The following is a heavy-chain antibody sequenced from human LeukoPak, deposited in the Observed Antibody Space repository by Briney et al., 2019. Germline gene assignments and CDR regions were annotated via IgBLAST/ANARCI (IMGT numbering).Heavy chain of an antibody. D-gene: IGHD6-19*01. CDR1: GYSISSSNW. Sequence: PSETLSLTCAVSGYSISSSNWWGWIRQPPGKGLEWIGYIYYSGSIYYNPSLKSRVTMSVDTSKNQFSLKLSSVTAVDTAVYYYAITPQNSSGWSDYWGQGTLVTVSS. J-gene: IGHJ4*02. CDR2: IYYSGSI. V-gene: IGHV4-28*05. CDR3: AITPQNSSGWSDY.